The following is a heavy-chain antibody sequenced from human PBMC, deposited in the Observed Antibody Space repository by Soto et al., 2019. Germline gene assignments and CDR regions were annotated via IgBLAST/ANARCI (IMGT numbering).Heavy chain of an antibody. CDR2: IRSKAYGGTT. CDR3: TRDSWNPVAGTYDAFDI. V-gene: IGHV3-49*04. J-gene: IGHJ3*02. CDR1: GFTFGDYA. D-gene: IGHD6-19*01. Sequence: PGGSLRLSCTASGFTFGDYAMSWVRQAPGKGLEWVGFIRSKAYGGTTEYAASVKGRFTIPRDDSKSIAYLQMNSLKTEDTAVYYCTRDSWNPVAGTYDAFDIWGQGTMVTVSS.